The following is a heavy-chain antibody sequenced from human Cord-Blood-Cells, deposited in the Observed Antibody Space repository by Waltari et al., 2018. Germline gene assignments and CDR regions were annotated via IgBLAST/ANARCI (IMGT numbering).Heavy chain of an antibody. V-gene: IGHV3-53*01. CDR3: AREFYSGSYYFDY. D-gene: IGHD1-26*01. CDR2: IYSCGST. J-gene: IGHJ4*02. CDR1: GFTVSSNY. Sequence: EVQLVESGGGLIQPGGSLRLSCAASGFTVSSNYMSWVRQAPGKGLEWVSVIYSCGSTYYADSVKGRFTISRDNSKNTLYLQMNSLRAEDTAVYYCAREFYSGSYYFDYWGQGTLVTVSS.